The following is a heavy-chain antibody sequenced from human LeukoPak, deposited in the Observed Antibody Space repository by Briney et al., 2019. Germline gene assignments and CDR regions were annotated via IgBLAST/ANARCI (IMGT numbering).Heavy chain of an antibody. D-gene: IGHD5-18*01. J-gene: IGHJ4*02. V-gene: IGHV4-34*01. CDR1: GGSFSGYY. Sequence: SETLSLTCAVYGGSFSGYYWSWICQPPGKGLEWIGEINHSGSTNYNPSLKSRDTISVDTSKNQFSLKLSSVTAADTAVYYCARGDTAMVAFDYWGQGTLVTVSS. CDR3: ARGDTAMVAFDY. CDR2: INHSGST.